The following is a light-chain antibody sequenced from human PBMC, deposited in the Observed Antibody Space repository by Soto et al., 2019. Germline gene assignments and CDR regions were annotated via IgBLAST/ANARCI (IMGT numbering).Light chain of an antibody. CDR1: QNIGSN. J-gene: IGKJ4*01. Sequence: IVLTQSPGTLSVSPGGRVTLSCRASQNIGSNLAWYQQRPGQPPRLLIYAASTRATGIPARFSGGGSGTEFTLTISSLQSEDFAGYYCQHHEKWFQLTFGGGTKVEIK. V-gene: IGKV3-15*01. CDR2: AAS. CDR3: QHHEKWFQLT.